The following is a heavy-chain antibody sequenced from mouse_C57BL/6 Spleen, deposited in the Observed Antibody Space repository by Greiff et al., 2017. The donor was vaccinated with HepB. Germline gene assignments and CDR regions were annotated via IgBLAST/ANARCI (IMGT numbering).Heavy chain of an antibody. J-gene: IGHJ4*01. CDR2: SRNKANDYTT. CDR3: ARDASYAMDY. V-gene: IGHV7-1*01. CDR1: GFTFSDFY. Sequence: EVKLVESGGGLVQSGRSLRLSCATSGFTFSDFYMEWVRQAPGKGLEWIAASRNKANDYTTEYSASVKGRFIVSRDTSQSILYLQMNALRAEDTAIYYCARDASYAMDYWGQVTSVTVSS.